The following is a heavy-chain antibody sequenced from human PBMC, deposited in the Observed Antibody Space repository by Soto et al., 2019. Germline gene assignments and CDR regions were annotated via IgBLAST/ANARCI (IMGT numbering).Heavy chain of an antibody. CDR3: TRAISGGPFDY. CDR2: ISRSSDHM. CDR1: GFTVSSIY. Sequence: PGGSLRLSCAASGFTVSSIYMNWVRQTPGKGLEWVSSISRSSDHMYYADSVRGRFTISRDNAKNSLFLQMNSLRAEDTAVYYCTRAISGGPFDYWGQGALVTSPQ. D-gene: IGHD2-15*01. J-gene: IGHJ4*02. V-gene: IGHV3-21*01.